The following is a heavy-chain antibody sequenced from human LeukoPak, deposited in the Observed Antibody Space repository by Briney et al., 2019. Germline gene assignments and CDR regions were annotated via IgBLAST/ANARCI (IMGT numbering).Heavy chain of an antibody. Sequence: TASETLSLTCTVSGGSISSYYWTWIRQPPGKGLEWIGYIFYSGGSNYNPSLKSRVTISVDTSKNHFSLKLSSVTAADTAVYYCARLGSTFDIWGQGTMVTVSS. CDR3: ARLGSTFDI. CDR2: IFYSGGS. J-gene: IGHJ3*02. CDR1: GGSISSYY. V-gene: IGHV4-59*08. D-gene: IGHD2-2*01.